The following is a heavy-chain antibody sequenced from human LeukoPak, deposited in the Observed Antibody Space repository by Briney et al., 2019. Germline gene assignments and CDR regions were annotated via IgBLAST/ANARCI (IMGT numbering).Heavy chain of an antibody. CDR3: AKDRLGAILYFDS. J-gene: IGHJ4*02. V-gene: IGHV1-69*06. CDR1: GGTFSSYA. Sequence: SVKVSCKASGGTFSSYAISWVRQAPGQGLEWMGGIIPIFGTANYAQKFQGRVTITADKSTSTAYMELSSLRSEDTAVYYCAKDRLGAILYFDSWGQGTLVTVSS. CDR2: IIPIFGTA. D-gene: IGHD1-26*01.